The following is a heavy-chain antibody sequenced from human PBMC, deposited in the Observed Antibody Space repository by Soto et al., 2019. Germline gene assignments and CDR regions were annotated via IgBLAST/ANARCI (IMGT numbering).Heavy chain of an antibody. CDR3: AKGTNYDFWSGPYYYFDY. CDR2: ISGSGGST. D-gene: IGHD3-3*01. CDR1: GFTFSSYA. J-gene: IGHJ4*02. Sequence: GGSLRLSCAASGFTFSSYAMSWVRQAPGKGLEWVSAISGSGGSTYYADSVKGRFTISRDNSKNTLYLQMNSLRAEDTAVYYFAKGTNYDFWSGPYYYFDYWGQGTLVTVSS. V-gene: IGHV3-23*01.